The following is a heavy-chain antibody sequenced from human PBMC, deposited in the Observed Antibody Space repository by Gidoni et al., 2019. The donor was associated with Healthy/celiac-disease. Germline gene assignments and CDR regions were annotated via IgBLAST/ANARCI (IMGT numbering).Heavy chain of an antibody. CDR1: GFTFSSYA. J-gene: IGHJ4*02. CDR3: AKVKGLELFQEYFDY. CDR2: IRGSGGST. Sequence: EVQLLESGGGLVQPGGSLRLSCAASGFTFSSYAMRWVRQAPGQGLEWVSAIRGSGGSTYYADFVKGRFTISRDNSKNTLYLQMNSLRAEDTAVYYCAKVKGLELFQEYFDYWGQGTLVTVSS. D-gene: IGHD1-7*01. V-gene: IGHV3-23*01.